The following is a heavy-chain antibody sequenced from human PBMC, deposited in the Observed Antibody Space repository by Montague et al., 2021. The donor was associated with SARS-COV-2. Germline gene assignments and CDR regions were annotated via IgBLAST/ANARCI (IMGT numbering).Heavy chain of an antibody. D-gene: IGHD6-13*01. CDR1: GGSTSSSSYY. CDR3: ARPKYSSSWYVDY. Sequence: SETLSLTCTVSGGSTSSSSYYWGWIRQPPGKGLEWIGSIYYSGSTYYNPSLKSRVTISVDTSKNQFSLKLSSVTAADTAVYYCARPKYSSSWYVDYWGQGTLVTVSS. J-gene: IGHJ4*02. CDR2: IYYSGST. V-gene: IGHV4-39*01.